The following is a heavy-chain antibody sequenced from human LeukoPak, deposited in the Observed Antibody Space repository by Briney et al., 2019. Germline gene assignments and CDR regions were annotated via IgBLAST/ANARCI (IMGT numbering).Heavy chain of an antibody. D-gene: IGHD3-22*01. Sequence: GGSLRLSCAASGFTFSNFDMNWVRQAPGKGLEWVSAISGSGGNTYYADSVKGRFTISRDNSKNTLYLQMNSLRAEDTAIYYCAKEDGVTMIVVARGMDVWGKGTTVTVSS. CDR2: ISGSGGNT. V-gene: IGHV3-23*01. CDR3: AKEDGVTMIVVARGMDV. J-gene: IGHJ6*03. CDR1: GFTFSNFD.